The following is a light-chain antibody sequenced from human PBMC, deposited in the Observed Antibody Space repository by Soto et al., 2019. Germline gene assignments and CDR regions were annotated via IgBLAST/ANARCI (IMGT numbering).Light chain of an antibody. Sequence: QSVLTQPPSVSGTPGQRVTISCSGSSSNIGSHTVNWYQQFPGTAPKLLIYSNNHRPSGVPDRFSGSKSGTSASLAISGPQSEDEADYYCAAWDDSLNAFYVFGTGTKVTVL. V-gene: IGLV1-44*01. CDR1: SSNIGSHT. CDR2: SNN. CDR3: AAWDDSLNAFYV. J-gene: IGLJ1*01.